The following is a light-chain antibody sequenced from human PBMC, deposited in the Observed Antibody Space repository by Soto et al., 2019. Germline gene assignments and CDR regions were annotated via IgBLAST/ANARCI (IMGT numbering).Light chain of an antibody. CDR2: FVS. Sequence: DIVMNQSPLSLPVTPGEPASLSCRSSQSLLHSNGYTYLDWYLQRPGQSPQLLIYFVSTRASGVPDRFRGSGSGTDFTLKISGVEAEDVGVYYCMQALQTPRTFGQGTRLEIK. V-gene: IGKV2-28*01. J-gene: IGKJ5*01. CDR3: MQALQTPRT. CDR1: QSLLHSNGYTY.